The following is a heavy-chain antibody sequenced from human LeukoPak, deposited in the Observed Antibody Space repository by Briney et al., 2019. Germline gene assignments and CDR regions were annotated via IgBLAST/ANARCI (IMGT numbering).Heavy chain of an antibody. Sequence: SETLSLTCAVSGGSISSYYWSWIRQPAGKGLEWIGRIYASGGTNYNPSLKSRVTMSVDTSKNQFSLKLSSVTAADTAVYYCARDVGSKYDFWSGYCYIGQPIFDYWGQGTLVTVSS. CDR2: IYASGGT. V-gene: IGHV4-4*07. J-gene: IGHJ4*02. CDR1: GGSISSYY. D-gene: IGHD3-3*01. CDR3: ARDVGSKYDFWSGYCYIGQPIFDY.